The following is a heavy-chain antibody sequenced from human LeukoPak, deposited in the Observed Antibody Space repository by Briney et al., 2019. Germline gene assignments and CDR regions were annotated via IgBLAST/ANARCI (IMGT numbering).Heavy chain of an antibody. CDR2: IIPILNTP. V-gene: IGHV1-69*08. Sequence: SVKVSCKASGVSFDSYTFNWVRQAPGQGRQWVGRIIPILNTPNYAQNFQGRVAITADKSMSTAYMELSSLRSEDTAIYYCARAYYGGLAVSGPFDFWGQGTLVTVSS. CDR3: ARAYYGGLAVSGPFDF. J-gene: IGHJ4*02. CDR1: GVSFDSYT. D-gene: IGHD6-19*01.